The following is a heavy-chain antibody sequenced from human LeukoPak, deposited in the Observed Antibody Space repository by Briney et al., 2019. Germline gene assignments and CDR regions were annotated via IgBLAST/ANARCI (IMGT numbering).Heavy chain of an antibody. CDR2: INHSGST. V-gene: IGHV4-34*01. D-gene: IGHD2-15*01. CDR3: ARAGPGGLVFDY. CDR1: GGSFSGYY. Sequence: SETLSLTCAVYGGSFSGYYWSWIRQPPGKGLEWIGEINHSGSTNYNPSLKSRVTISVDTSKNQFSLKLSSVTAADTAVYYCARAGPGGLVFDYWGQGTLVTVSS. J-gene: IGHJ4*02.